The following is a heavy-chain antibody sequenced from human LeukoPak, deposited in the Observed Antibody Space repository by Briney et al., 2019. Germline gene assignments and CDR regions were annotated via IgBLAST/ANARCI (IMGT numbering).Heavy chain of an antibody. V-gene: IGHV3-74*01. J-gene: IGHJ4*02. CDR1: GFTFSTYW. CDR3: ARDLNDLLQNYRSTWYPADY. Sequence: GGSLRLSCAASGFTFSTYWMNWVRQAPGKGLVWVSRVNNDGSSTSYADSVKGRFTISRDNTKNTLYLQMNSLRAEDTAVCYCARDLNDLLQNYRSTWYPADYWGQGTLVTVSS. CDR2: VNNDGSST. D-gene: IGHD6-13*01.